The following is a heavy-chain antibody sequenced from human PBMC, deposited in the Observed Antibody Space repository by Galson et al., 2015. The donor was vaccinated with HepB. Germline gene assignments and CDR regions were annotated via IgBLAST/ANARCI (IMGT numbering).Heavy chain of an antibody. Sequence: QSGAEVKKPGESLKISCKGSGHSFTNYWIGWVRQMPGKGLEWMGIIYPGDSDTRYSPPFQGQVTISADKSISTAYLQWSSLKASDTAMYYCASSFVGITTMSNPYFDYWGQGTLVIVSS. CDR1: GHSFTNYW. CDR3: ASSFVGITTMSNPYFDY. CDR2: IYPGDSDT. V-gene: IGHV5-51*01. J-gene: IGHJ4*02. D-gene: IGHD3-22*01.